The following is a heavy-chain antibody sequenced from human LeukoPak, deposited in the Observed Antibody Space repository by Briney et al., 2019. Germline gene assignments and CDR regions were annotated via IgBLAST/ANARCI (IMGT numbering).Heavy chain of an antibody. D-gene: IGHD6-13*01. CDR3: VRDSRYGSGWYEDGLDF. CDR1: GDSVRSYY. J-gene: IGHJ6*02. V-gene: IGHV4-59*02. Sequence: SEILSLTRTVSGDSVRSYYWSWIRQPPGQGLEWLGHINDRGSTNYNPSLKGRVTISIDTSKNQFSLKVNSVTAADTAVYYCVRDSRYGSGWYEDGLDFWGQGTTVTVSS. CDR2: INDRGST.